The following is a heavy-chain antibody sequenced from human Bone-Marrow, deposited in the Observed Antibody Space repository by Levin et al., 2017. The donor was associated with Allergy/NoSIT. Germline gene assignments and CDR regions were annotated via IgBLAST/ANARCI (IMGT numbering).Heavy chain of an antibody. Sequence: SETLSLTCAVYGGSFSGYYWSWIRQPPGKGLEWIGEINHSGSTNYNPSLKSRVTISVDTSKNQFSLKLSSVTAADTAVYYCARGGLTIPAPTNGRRTLTYYYDGMDVWGQGTTVTVSS. J-gene: IGHJ6*02. CDR2: INHSGST. D-gene: IGHD5-24*01. V-gene: IGHV4-34*01. CDR3: ARGGLTIPAPTNGRRTLTYYYDGMDV. CDR1: GGSFSGYY.